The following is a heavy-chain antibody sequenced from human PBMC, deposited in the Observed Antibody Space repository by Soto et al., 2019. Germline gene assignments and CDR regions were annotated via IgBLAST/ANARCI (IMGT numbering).Heavy chain of an antibody. CDR2: ISWNSGSI. CDR1: GFTFDDYA. CDR3: AKDIGSSVSAGYYYYGMDV. V-gene: IGHV3-9*01. J-gene: IGHJ6*02. Sequence: PGGSLRLSCAASGFTFDDYAMHWVRQAPGKGLEWVSGISWNSGSIGYADSVKGRFTISRDNAKNSLYLQMNSLRAEDTALYYCAKDIGSSVSAGYYYYGMDVWGQGTTVTVSS.